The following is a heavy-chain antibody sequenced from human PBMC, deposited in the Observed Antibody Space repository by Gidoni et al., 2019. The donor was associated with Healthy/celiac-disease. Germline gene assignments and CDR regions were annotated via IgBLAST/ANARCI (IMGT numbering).Heavy chain of an antibody. CDR2: INPSGGST. J-gene: IGHJ4*02. CDR1: GYTFTSYY. D-gene: IGHD3-16*01. Sequence: QVQLVQSGAEVKKPGASVKVSCKASGYTFTSYYMHWVRQAPGQGLEWMGIINPSGGSTSYAQKFQGRVTMTRDTSTSTVYMELSSLRSEDTAVYYCARDLGVWGSFGAYYFDYWGQGTLVTVSS. V-gene: IGHV1-46*01. CDR3: ARDLGVWGSFGAYYFDY.